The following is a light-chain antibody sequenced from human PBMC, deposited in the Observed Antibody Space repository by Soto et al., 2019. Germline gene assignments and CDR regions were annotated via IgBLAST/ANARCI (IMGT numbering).Light chain of an antibody. V-gene: IGKV1-39*01. CDR2: STS. J-gene: IGKJ3*01. CDR1: QSISRH. CDR3: QQTYSLSFT. Sequence: DFQMTQSPSSLSASVGDRVTLTCRASQSISRHLNWYQQKPGKAPKLLIYSTSTLQGGVPSRFSGRGSGTDFTLTISSLQPEDFATYYCQQTYSLSFTFGPGTKVDIK.